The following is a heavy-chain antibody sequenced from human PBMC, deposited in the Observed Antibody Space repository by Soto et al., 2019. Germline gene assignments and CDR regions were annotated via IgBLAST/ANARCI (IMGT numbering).Heavy chain of an antibody. Sequence: SETLSLTCPVSGGSISSSSYYWGWIRQPPGKGLEWIGYMYHSGSTYYNPSLKSRVTISIDRSKNQFSLKLSSVTAADTAVYYCARVPDYWGQGILVTVSS. CDR3: ARVPDY. CDR2: MYHSGST. V-gene: IGHV4-39*07. CDR1: GGSISSSSYY. J-gene: IGHJ4*02. D-gene: IGHD2-2*01.